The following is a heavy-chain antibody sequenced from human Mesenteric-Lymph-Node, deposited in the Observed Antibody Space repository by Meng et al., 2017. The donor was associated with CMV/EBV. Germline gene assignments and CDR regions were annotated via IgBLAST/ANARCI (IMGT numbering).Heavy chain of an antibody. J-gene: IGHJ4*02. V-gene: IGHV1-69*15. D-gene: IGHD3-10*01. CDR1: GGTFSSYA. Sequence: KASGGTFSSYAISWVRQAPGQGLEWMGRIIPIFGTANYAQKFQGRVTITADESTSTAYMELSSLRSEDTAVYYCARGHYYGSGSWYYWGQGTLVTVSS. CDR2: IIPIFGTA. CDR3: ARGHYYGSGSWYY.